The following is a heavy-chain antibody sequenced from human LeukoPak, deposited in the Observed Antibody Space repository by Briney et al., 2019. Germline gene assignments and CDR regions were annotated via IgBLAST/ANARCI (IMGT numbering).Heavy chain of an antibody. CDR1: GFTFSSYG. J-gene: IGHJ4*02. CDR3: ASRAGAYSHPYDD. CDR2: IYSGGST. V-gene: IGHV3-53*01. Sequence: GGTLRLSCAASGFTFSSYGMSWVRQPPGKGLEWVSFIYSGGSTHYSDSVKGRVTISRDNSKNQLYLQLNSLNTEDTAVYYCASRAGAYSHPYDDGGQGTPVTVYS. D-gene: IGHD4/OR15-4a*01.